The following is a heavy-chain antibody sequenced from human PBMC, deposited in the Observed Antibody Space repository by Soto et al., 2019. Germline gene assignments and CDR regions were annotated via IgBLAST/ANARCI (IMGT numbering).Heavy chain of an antibody. V-gene: IGHV5-51*01. CDR3: ARRPYSATGDYYGMDV. D-gene: IGHD2-15*01. Sequence: GESLKISCKGSGYSFTSYWSGWVRQMPGKGLEWMGIIYPGDSDTRYSPSFQGQVTISADKSISTAYLQWSSLKASDTAMYYCARRPYSATGDYYGMDVWGQGTTVTVSS. CDR2: IYPGDSDT. J-gene: IGHJ6*02. CDR1: GYSFTSYW.